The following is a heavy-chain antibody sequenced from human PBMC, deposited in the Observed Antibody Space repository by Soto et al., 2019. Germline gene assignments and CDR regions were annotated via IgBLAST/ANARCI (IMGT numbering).Heavy chain of an antibody. J-gene: IGHJ6*02. Sequence: SETLSLTCAVYGGSFSGYYWSWIRQPPGKGLEWIGEINHSGSTNYNPSLKSRVTISVDTSKNQFSLKLSSVTAADTAVYYCARVGYSNYLYYGMDVWGQGTTVTVSS. D-gene: IGHD4-4*01. CDR1: GGSFSGYY. V-gene: IGHV4-34*01. CDR3: ARVGYSNYLYYGMDV. CDR2: INHSGST.